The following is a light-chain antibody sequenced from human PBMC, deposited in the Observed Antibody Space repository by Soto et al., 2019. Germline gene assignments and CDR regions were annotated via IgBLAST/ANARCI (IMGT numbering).Light chain of an antibody. V-gene: IGLV1-44*01. CDR3: QSYDSSLNCV. Sequence: QSVLTQPPSESGTPGQRVTISCSGSRSNIGSNTVNWYQQLPGTAPKFLIYSNNQRPSGVPKRFSGSKSGTSASLAISGLQSEDEADYYCQSYDSSLNCVFGSGTKVTVL. CDR1: RSNIGSNT. J-gene: IGLJ1*01. CDR2: SNN.